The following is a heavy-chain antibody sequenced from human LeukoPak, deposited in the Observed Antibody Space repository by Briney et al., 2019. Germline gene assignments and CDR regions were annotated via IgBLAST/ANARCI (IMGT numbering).Heavy chain of an antibody. D-gene: IGHD5-24*01. CDR3: ARDGCNSQEPYYFDY. V-gene: IGHV3-11*01. J-gene: IGHJ4*02. CDR1: GFTFSDYY. CDR2: ISSSGSTI. Sequence: GGSLRLSCAASGFTFSDYYMSWIRQAPGKGLEWVSYISSSGSTIYYADSVKGRFTISRDNAKNSLYLQMNSLRAEDTAVYYCARDGCNSQEPYYFDYWGQGTLVTVSS.